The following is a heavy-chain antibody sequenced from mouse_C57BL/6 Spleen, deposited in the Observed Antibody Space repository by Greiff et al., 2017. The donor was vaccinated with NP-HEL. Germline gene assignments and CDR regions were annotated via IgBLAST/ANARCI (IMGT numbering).Heavy chain of an antibody. D-gene: IGHD2-13*01. Sequence: EVKLMESGGGLVQSGRSLRLSCATSGFTFSDFYMEWVRQAPGKGLEWIAASRNKANDYTTEYSASVKGRFIVSRDTSQSILYLQMNALRAEDTAIYYCARDHYDDSSYWYFDVWGKGTTVTVSS. CDR1: GFTFSDFY. CDR2: SRNKANDYTT. CDR3: ARDHYDDSSYWYFDV. V-gene: IGHV7-1*01. J-gene: IGHJ1*03.